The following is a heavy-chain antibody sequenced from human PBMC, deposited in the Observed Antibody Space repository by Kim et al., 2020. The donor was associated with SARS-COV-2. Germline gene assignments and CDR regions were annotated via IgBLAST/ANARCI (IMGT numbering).Heavy chain of an antibody. V-gene: IGHV4-34*01. CDR3: ARGAPRANYGSGRAKRGNWFDP. J-gene: IGHJ5*02. CDR1: GGSFSGYY. Sequence: SETLSLTCAVYGGSFSGYYWSWIRQPPGKGLEWIGEINHSGSTNYNPSLKSRVTISVDTSKNQFSLKLSSVTAADTAVYYCARGAPRANYGSGRAKRGNWFDPWGQGTLVTVSS. CDR2: INHSGST. D-gene: IGHD3-10*01.